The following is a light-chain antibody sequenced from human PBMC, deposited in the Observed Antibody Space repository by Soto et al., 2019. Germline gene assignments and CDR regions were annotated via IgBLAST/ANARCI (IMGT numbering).Light chain of an antibody. J-gene: IGKJ1*01. CDR2: AAS. CDR1: QDIIKF. CDR3: QTYSYAPAT. V-gene: IGKV1-27*01. Sequence: DIQMTQSPSSLTAFIGDRVSISCLASQDIIKFLAWYQQRPGRIPNVLINAASTLRPGVPSRFSGSGSGTNFTLTINGLQPEDVATYYFQTYSYAPATFGQGTKVEIK.